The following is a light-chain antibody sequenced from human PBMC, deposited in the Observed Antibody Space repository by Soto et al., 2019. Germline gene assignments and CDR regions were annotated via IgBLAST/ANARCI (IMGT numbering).Light chain of an antibody. J-gene: IGKJ5*01. CDR3: QQYNNWPPIT. CDR1: QSVSNS. V-gene: IGKV3-15*01. CDR2: GAS. Sequence: EIVMTQSPATLSVSPGERATLSCRASQSVSNSLAWYQQKPGQAPRLLIYGASTRATGIPARFSGSESGTEFTLTIINLQSEDFAIYYCQQYNNWPPITFGQGTRLEI.